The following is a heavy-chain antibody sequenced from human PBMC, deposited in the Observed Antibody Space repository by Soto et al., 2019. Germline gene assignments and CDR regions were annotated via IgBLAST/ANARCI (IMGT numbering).Heavy chain of an antibody. V-gene: IGHV3-53*01. CDR2: IYSGGST. J-gene: IGHJ6*02. Sequence: GSLRLGCAASVFTFSSNYMSWVRQAPGKGLEWVSVIYSGGSTYYADSVKGRFTISRDNSKNTLYLQMNSLRAEDTAVYYCARDWGDYGMDVWGQGTTVTVSS. CDR3: ARDWGDYGMDV. D-gene: IGHD3-10*01. CDR1: VFTFSSNY.